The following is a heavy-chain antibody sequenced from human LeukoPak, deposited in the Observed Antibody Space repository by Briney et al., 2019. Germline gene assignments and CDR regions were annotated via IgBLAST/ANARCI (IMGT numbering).Heavy chain of an antibody. V-gene: IGHV4-59*08. CDR3: VLAPNSNWFDF. CDR2: IHYSGSS. J-gene: IGHJ4*02. CDR1: GDSISDFY. Sequence: SETLSLTCSVSGDSISDFYWNWIRQSPEKGLEWIGNIHYSGSSVYNPSLRSRVSMSVDRSLKQFFLKLTSVTAADTALYYCVLAPNSNWFDFWGQGILVTVSS. D-gene: IGHD2-15*01.